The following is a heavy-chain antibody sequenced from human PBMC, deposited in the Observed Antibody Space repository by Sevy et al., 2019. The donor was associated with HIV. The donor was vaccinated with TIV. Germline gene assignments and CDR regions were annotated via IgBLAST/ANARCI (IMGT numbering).Heavy chain of an antibody. D-gene: IGHD2-15*01. Sequence: ASVKVSCKASGYTFTTYYMHWVRQAPGQGLEWMGIINPSGGGTSYAQRFQGRVTMTRGTSTSTVYLELSSLGSEDTAVYYCTKDVVATPNYYSGMDVWGQGTTVTVSS. CDR3: TKDVVATPNYYSGMDV. V-gene: IGHV1-46*03. CDR1: GYTFTTYY. CDR2: INPSGGGT. J-gene: IGHJ6*02.